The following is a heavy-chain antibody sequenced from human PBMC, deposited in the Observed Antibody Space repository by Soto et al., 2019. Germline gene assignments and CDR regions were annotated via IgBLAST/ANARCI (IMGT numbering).Heavy chain of an antibody. V-gene: IGHV1-18*04. J-gene: IGHJ4*02. D-gene: IGHD1-26*01. CDR2: ISAYNGNT. CDR1: GYSFTSYW. Sequence: VQLVQSGAEVKKPGESLRISCKGSGYSFTSYWISWVRQAPGQGLEWMGWISAYNGNTNYAQKLQGRVTMTTDTSTSTAYMELRSLRSDDTAVYYCARSRSRELGIGGYWGQGTLVTVSS. CDR3: ARSRSRELGIGGY.